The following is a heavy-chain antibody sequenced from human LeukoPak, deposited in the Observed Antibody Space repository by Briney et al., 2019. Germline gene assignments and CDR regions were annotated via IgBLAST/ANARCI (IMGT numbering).Heavy chain of an antibody. Sequence: ASVKVSCKASVYTFTSYDINWVRQATGQGLEWMGWMNPNSGNTGYVQKFQGRVTMTRNTSISTAYMELSSLRSEDPAVYYCARGRRSIAARTQTWWFDPWGQGTLVTVSS. J-gene: IGHJ5*02. CDR2: MNPNSGNT. D-gene: IGHD6-6*01. CDR3: ARGRRSIAARTQTWWFDP. CDR1: VYTFTSYD. V-gene: IGHV1-8*01.